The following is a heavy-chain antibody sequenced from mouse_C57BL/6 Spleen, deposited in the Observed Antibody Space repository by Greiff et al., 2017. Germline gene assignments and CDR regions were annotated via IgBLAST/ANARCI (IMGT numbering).Heavy chain of an antibody. Sequence: QVQLQQPGAELVKPGASVKLSCKASGYTFTSYWMQWVKQRPGQGLEWIGEIDPSDSYTNYNQKFKGQASLTVDTSSSTAYMQLSSLASVDSAVYYCARLDYWGQGTSVTVSS. CDR2: IDPSDSYT. CDR3: ARLDY. V-gene: IGHV1-50*01. J-gene: IGHJ4*01. CDR1: GYTFTSYW.